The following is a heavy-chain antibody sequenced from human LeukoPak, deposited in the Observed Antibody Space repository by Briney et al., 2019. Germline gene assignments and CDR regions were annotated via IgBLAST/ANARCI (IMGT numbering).Heavy chain of an antibody. V-gene: IGHV3-74*01. J-gene: IGHJ4*02. Sequence: PGGSLRLSCAASGFTFNNYWMHWVRQVPGKGLVWVSRINSDGSSTNYADSVKGRFTISRDNAKNTVYLQMNSLRAEDTAVYYCARRAGYNYPNDYWGQGTLVTVSS. CDR1: GFTFNNYW. D-gene: IGHD5-24*01. CDR2: INSDGSST. CDR3: ARRAGYNYPNDY.